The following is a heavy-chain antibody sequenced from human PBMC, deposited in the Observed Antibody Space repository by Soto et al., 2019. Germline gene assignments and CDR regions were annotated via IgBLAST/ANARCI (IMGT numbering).Heavy chain of an antibody. Sequence: GASVKVSCKASGYTFTSYYMHWVRQAPGQGLEWMGIINPSGGSTSYAQKFQGRVTMTRDTSTSTVYMELSSLRSEDTAVYYCARSTVGPRRQYYYGMDVWGQGTTVTVSS. CDR3: ARSTVGPRRQYYYGMDV. CDR2: INPSGGST. D-gene: IGHD1-26*01. V-gene: IGHV1-46*01. J-gene: IGHJ6*02. CDR1: GYTFTSYY.